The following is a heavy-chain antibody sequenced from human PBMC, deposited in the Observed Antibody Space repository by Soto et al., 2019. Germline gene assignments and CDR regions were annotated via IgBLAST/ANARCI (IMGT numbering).Heavy chain of an antibody. J-gene: IGHJ4*02. CDR3: XXXXXXXXXXSDFNY. CDR2: VSHDGRNT. V-gene: IGHV3-30*03. Sequence: VQLVESGGGVVQPGRSLRLSCAASGFTFSDYAMHWVRQAPGKGLEWVAVVSHDGRNTHYADSVKGRFTISRDSSKXXXXXXXXXXXXXXXXXXXXXXXXXXXXXXSDFNYWGQGALVTVSS. CDR1: GFTFSDYA.